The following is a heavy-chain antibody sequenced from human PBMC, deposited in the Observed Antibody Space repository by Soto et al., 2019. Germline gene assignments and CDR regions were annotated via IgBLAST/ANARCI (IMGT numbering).Heavy chain of an antibody. CDR3: TRDLSSGWYFSYAFDI. CDR2: IRSKAYGGTT. CDR1: GFTFGDYA. D-gene: IGHD6-19*01. V-gene: IGHV3-49*03. Sequence: EVQLVESGGGLVQPGRSLRLSCTASGFTFGDYAMSWFRQAPGKGLEWVGFIRSKAYGGTTEYAASVKGRFSISRDDSKSIAYLQMNSLKTEDTAVYYRTRDLSSGWYFSYAFDIWGQGTMVTVSS. J-gene: IGHJ3*02.